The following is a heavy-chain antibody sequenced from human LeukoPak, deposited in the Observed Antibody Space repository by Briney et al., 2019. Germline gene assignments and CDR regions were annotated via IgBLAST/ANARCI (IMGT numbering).Heavy chain of an antibody. Sequence: GESLKISCQGSGYMFTTYWIGWVRQMPGRGLEWMGIIYPGDSDTRYSPSFQGQVTISADRSISTTYLQWSSLKASDTAMYYCARRGKDGNYYIDYWGQGTLVTVSS. CDR3: ARRGKDGNYYIDY. D-gene: IGHD5-24*01. CDR2: IYPGDSDT. CDR1: GYMFTTYW. V-gene: IGHV5-51*01. J-gene: IGHJ4*02.